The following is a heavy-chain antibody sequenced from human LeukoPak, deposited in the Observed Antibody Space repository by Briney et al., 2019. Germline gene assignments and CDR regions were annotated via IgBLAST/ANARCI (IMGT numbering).Heavy chain of an antibody. CDR3: ARAPPYYDILTGYYKGPDDY. CDR1: GGSISSYY. D-gene: IGHD3-9*01. J-gene: IGHJ4*02. CDR2: IYYSVST. V-gene: IGHV4-59*01. Sequence: SETLSLTCTVSGGSISSYYWSWIRQPPGKGLESIGYIYYSVSTNYNPSLKSRVTISVDTSKNQFSLKLTSVTAADTAVYYCARAPPYYDILTGYYKGPDDYWGQGTLVTVSS.